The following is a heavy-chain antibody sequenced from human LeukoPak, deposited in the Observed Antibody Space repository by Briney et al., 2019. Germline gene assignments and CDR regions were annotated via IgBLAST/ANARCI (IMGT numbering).Heavy chain of an antibody. Sequence: GGSLRLSCTASGFMSSDYWMSWVRQAPGKGPEWVANINPAGSQQYSVDSLKGRSTVSRDNAKKSFYLQMNYLRAEDTAVYYCVKWGPYCSTHYCPALESWGQGTLVTVSS. CDR1: GFMSSDYW. CDR3: VKWGPYCSTHYCPALES. J-gene: IGHJ4*02. V-gene: IGHV3-7*01. CDR2: INPAGSQQ. D-gene: IGHD4-11*01.